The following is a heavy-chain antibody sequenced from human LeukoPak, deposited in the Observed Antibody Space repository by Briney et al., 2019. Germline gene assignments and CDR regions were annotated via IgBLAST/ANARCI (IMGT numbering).Heavy chain of an antibody. CDR1: GFTFSSYA. V-gene: IGHV3-23*01. J-gene: IGHJ3*01. CDR3: AKGGLKLRST. Sequence: PGGSLRLSCAASGFTFSSYAMSWVRQAPGKGLEWVSGISDNGGNIYYADSVKGRFTISRDNSKNTLYLQMNSLRAEDTAVYYCAKGGLKLRSTWGQGTMVTVSS. D-gene: IGHD4-23*01. CDR2: ISDNGGNI.